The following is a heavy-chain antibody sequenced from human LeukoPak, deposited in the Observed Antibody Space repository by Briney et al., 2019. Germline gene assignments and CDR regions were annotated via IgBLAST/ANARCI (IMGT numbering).Heavy chain of an antibody. V-gene: IGHV3-72*01. CDR2: IRNKANSYTT. D-gene: IGHD2-15*01. CDR1: GFTFSDHY. CDR3: ARCSGGSTYHSDDY. Sequence: PGGSLRLSCAASGFTFSDHYMDWVRQAPGKGLEWVGRIRNKANSYTTEYAASVKGRFTISRDDSKNSLYLQMNSLKCEDTAVYYCARCSGGSTYHSDDYWGQGTLVAVSS. J-gene: IGHJ4*02.